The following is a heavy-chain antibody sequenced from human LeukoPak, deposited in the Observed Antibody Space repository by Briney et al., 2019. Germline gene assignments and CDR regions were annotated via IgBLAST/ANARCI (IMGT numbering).Heavy chain of an antibody. CDR3: VRGGSGYYSYYFDY. D-gene: IGHD3-22*01. V-gene: IGHV3-30*02. CDR1: GFTFSSYA. Sequence: PGGSLRLSCAASGFTFSSYATHWVRQAPGKGLEWVAFIRFDGTNKYYAESVKGRFTISRDNSKNTLYLQMNSLRPDDTSLYYCVRGGSGYYSYYFDYWGQGTLVTVSS. J-gene: IGHJ4*02. CDR2: IRFDGTNK.